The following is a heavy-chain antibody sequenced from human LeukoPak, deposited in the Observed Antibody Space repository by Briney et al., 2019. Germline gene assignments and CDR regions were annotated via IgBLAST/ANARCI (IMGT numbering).Heavy chain of an antibody. CDR3: AKGGDIVVVVAATRFDY. J-gene: IGHJ4*02. D-gene: IGHD2-15*01. Sequence: PGRSLRLSCAASGFTFSSYGMHWVRQAPGKGLEWVAVIWYDGSNKYYADSVKGRFTISRDNSKNTLYLQMSSLRAEDTAVYYCAKGGDIVVVVAATRFDYWGQGTLVTVSS. V-gene: IGHV3-33*06. CDR1: GFTFSSYG. CDR2: IWYDGSNK.